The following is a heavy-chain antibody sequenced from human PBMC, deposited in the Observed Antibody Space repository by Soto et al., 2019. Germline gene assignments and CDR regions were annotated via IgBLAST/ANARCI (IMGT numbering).Heavy chain of an antibody. CDR2: IWYDGSNK. V-gene: IGHV3-33*01. CDR1: GFTFSSYG. D-gene: IGHD5-12*01. CDR3: ARDQSNIVATTPFDY. J-gene: IGHJ4*02. Sequence: GGSLRLSCAASGFTFSSYGMHWVRQAPGKGLEWVAVIWYDGSNKYYADSVKGRFTISRDNSKNTLYLQMNSLRAEDTAVYYCARDQSNIVATTPFDYWGQGTLVTVSS.